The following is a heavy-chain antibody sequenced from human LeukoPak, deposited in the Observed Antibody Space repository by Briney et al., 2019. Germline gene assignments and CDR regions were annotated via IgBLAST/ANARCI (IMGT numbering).Heavy chain of an antibody. D-gene: IGHD1-26*01. CDR3: AKVAVGATSNY. CDR2: ISYDGSNK. Sequence: GGSLRLSCAASGFTFSSYAMHWVRQAPGKGLEWVAVISYDGSNKYYADSVKGRFTISRDNSKNTLYLQMNSLRAEDTAVYYCAKVAVGATSNYWGQGTLVTVSS. V-gene: IGHV3-30*04. CDR1: GFTFSSYA. J-gene: IGHJ4*02.